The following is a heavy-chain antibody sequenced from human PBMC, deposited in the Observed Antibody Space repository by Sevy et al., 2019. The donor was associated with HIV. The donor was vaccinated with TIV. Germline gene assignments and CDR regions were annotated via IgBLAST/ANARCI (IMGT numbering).Heavy chain of an antibody. CDR1: GFTFKNYW. CDR2: IHSDGSGI. Sequence: GGSLRLSCAASGFTFKNYWMHWVRQAPGKGLVWVSRIHSDGSGISYAGFVKGRFIISRDNANNTLYLQMNSLRADDTAVYYCARDGVTGYVAFDIWGQGTMVTVSS. D-gene: IGHD3-9*01. CDR3: ARDGVTGYVAFDI. V-gene: IGHV3-74*01. J-gene: IGHJ3*02.